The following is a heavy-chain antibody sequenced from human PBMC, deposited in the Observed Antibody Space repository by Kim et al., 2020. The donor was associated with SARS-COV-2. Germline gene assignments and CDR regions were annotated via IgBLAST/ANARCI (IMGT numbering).Heavy chain of an antibody. J-gene: IGHJ4*02. CDR2: INHSGST. Sequence: SETLSLTCAVYGGSFSGYYWSWIRQPPGKGLEWIGEINHSGSTNYNPSLKSRVTISVDTSKNQFSLKLSSVTAADTAVYYCARNYPVRGVTRLDYWGQGTLVTVSS. V-gene: IGHV4-34*01. CDR3: ARNYPVRGVTRLDY. D-gene: IGHD3-10*01. CDR1: GGSFSGYY.